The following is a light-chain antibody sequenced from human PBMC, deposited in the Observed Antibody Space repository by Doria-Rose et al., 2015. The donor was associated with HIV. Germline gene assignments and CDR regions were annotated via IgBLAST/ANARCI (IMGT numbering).Light chain of an antibody. J-gene: IGKJ1*01. CDR2: AAS. CDR3: QQTYSSPPWT. V-gene: IGKV1-39*01. CDR1: QTVSTY. Sequence: DIQMTQSPSSLSASIGDRVTITCRASQTVSTYLNWFQQEPGKAPKLLIYAASRLQSGVPSRYSGSGSGTDFTLTISGLQSGDFATYYCQQTYSSPPWTFGRGTKVEMK.